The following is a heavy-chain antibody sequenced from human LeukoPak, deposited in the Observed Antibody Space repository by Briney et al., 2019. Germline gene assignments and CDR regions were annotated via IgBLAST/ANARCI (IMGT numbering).Heavy chain of an antibody. CDR2: IIPISGTA. V-gene: IGHV1-69*05. D-gene: IGHD3-16*01. J-gene: IGHJ5*02. Sequence: VASVKVSCKASGGTFSSYAISWVRQAPGQGLEWMGGIIPISGTANYAQKFQGRVTITTDESTSTAYMELSSLRSEDTAVYYCAREGGLRPKENWFDPWGQGTLVTVSS. CDR1: GGTFSSYA. CDR3: AREGGLRPKENWFDP.